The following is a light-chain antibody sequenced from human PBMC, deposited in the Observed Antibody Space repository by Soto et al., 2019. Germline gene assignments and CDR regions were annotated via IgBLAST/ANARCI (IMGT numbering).Light chain of an antibody. V-gene: IGLV8-61*01. Sequence: QAVVTQEPSFSVSPGGTVTLTCGLSSGSVSTSYYPSWYQQTPGQAPRTLIYSTNTRSSGVPNRFSGSILGNTAALTITGALAEDESDYYCVLYMGSGIWVFGGGTKLTV. J-gene: IGLJ3*02. CDR3: VLYMGSGIWV. CDR1: SGSVSTSYY. CDR2: STN.